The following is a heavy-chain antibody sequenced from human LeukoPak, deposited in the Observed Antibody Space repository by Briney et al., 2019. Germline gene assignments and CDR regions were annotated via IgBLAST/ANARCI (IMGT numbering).Heavy chain of an antibody. D-gene: IGHD2-2*01. V-gene: IGHV3-21*01. CDR3: ATIVVVPAARSPGY. CDR1: GFTFSSYS. Sequence: GGSLRLSCAASGFTFSSYSMNWVRQAPGKGLEWVSSISSSSYIYYADSVKGRFTISRDNAKNSLYLQMNSLRAEDTAVYHCATIVVVPAARSPGYWGQGTLVTVSS. CDR2: ISSSSYI. J-gene: IGHJ4*02.